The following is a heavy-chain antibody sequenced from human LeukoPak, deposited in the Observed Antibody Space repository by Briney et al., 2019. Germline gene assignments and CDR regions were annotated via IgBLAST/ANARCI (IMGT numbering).Heavy chain of an antibody. J-gene: IGHJ4*02. D-gene: IGHD3-9*01. V-gene: IGHV3-48*01. CDR3: ARVVQDVTGADF. CDR2: IHSTSSTV. CDR1: GFTFSSYH. Sequence: PGGSLRLSCAASGFTFSSYHMNWVRQAPGKGLEWISYIHSTSSTVHYADSVKGRFTISRDNAKNSLYLQMNSLRAEDMAVYYCARVVQDVTGADFWGQGTLVTVSS.